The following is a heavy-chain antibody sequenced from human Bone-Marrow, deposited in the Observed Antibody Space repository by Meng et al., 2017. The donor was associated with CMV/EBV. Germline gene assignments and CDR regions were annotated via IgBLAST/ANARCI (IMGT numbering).Heavy chain of an antibody. Sequence: GESLKISCKGSGYDFTSYWVAWVRQMPGKGLEWMGIIYPGDSDTTYSPSLQGQVTFSADKSSGTVYLQWSSLKASDTAMYYCAAIVALPAVDFDYWGQGTLVTVAS. J-gene: IGHJ4*02. CDR3: AAIVALPAVDFDY. CDR2: IYPGDSDT. CDR1: GYDFTSYW. V-gene: IGHV5-51*01. D-gene: IGHD2-2*01.